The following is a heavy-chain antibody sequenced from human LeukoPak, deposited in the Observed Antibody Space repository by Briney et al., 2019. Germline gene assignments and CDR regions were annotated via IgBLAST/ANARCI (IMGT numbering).Heavy chain of an antibody. D-gene: IGHD3-3*01. CDR1: GDSVSSNSAA. CDR3: ARDPLYYDFWSGSHSDWFDP. J-gene: IGHJ5*02. Sequence: NPSQTLSLTCAISGDSVSSNSAAWNWIRQSPSRGLEWLGRTYYRSKWYNDYAVSVKSRITVNPDTSKNQFFLRLNSVTPEDTAVYYCARDPLYYDFWSGSHSDWFDPWGQGTLVTVSS. V-gene: IGHV6-1*01. CDR2: TYYRSKWYN.